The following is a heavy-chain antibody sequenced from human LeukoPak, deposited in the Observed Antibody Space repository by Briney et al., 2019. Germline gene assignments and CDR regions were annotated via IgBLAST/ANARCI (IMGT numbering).Heavy chain of an antibody. CDR2: ISSSSSYI. J-gene: IGHJ4*02. D-gene: IGHD3-22*01. Sequence: PGGSLRLSCAASGFTFSSYSMNWVRQAPGKGLEWVSSISSSSSYIYYADSVKGRFTISRDNAKNSLYLQMNSLRAEDTAVYYCAREGMYYYDSSGLSTHFDYWGQGTLVTVSS. CDR1: GFTFSSYS. CDR3: AREGMYYYDSSGLSTHFDY. V-gene: IGHV3-21*01.